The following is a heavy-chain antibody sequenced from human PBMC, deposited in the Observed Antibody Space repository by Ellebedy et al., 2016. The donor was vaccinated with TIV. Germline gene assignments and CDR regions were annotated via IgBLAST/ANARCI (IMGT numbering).Heavy chain of an antibody. CDR3: ARDERFGESDWFDP. V-gene: IGHV4-61*01. CDR1: GGSVSSGSYY. D-gene: IGHD3-10*01. J-gene: IGHJ5*02. Sequence: MPSETLSLTCTVSGGSVSSGSYYWSWIRQPPGKGLEWIGYIYYSGSTNYNPSLKSRVTISVDTSKNQFSLKLSSVTAADTAVYYCARDERFGESDWFDPWGQGTLVTVSS. CDR2: IYYSGST.